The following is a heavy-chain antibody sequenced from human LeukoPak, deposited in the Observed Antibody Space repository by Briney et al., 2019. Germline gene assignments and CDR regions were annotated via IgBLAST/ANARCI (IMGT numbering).Heavy chain of an antibody. CDR3: AREAPPIYDSSGYSDS. D-gene: IGHD3-22*01. V-gene: IGHV4-34*01. J-gene: IGHJ4*02. CDR1: GGSFSGYY. CDR2: INHSGST. Sequence: SETLSLTCAVYGGSFSGYYWSWIRQPPGKGLEWIGEINHSGSTNYSPSLKSRVTISVDTSKNQFSLKLSSVTAADTAVYYCAREAPPIYDSSGYSDSWGQGTLVTVSS.